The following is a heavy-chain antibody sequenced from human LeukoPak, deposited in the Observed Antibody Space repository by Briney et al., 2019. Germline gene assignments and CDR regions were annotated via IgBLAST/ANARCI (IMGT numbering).Heavy chain of an antibody. J-gene: IGHJ4*02. V-gene: IGHV3-21*01. CDR1: GFTFSSYS. CDR2: ISSSSSYI. Sequence: PGGSLRLSCAAPGFTFSSYSMNWVRQAPGKGLEWVSSISSSSSYIYYADSVKGRFTISRDNAKNSLYLQMNSLRAEDTAVYYCARDIDYGSGSSDYWGQGTLVTVSS. D-gene: IGHD3-10*01. CDR3: ARDIDYGSGSSDY.